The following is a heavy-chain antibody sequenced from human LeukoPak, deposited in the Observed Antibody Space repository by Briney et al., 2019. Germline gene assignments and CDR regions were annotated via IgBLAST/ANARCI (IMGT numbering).Heavy chain of an antibody. CDR2: IYYRGST. D-gene: IGHD5/OR15-5a*01. J-gene: IGHJ4*02. Sequence: SETLSLTCTVSGGSISRYYWSWIRQPPGKGLEWIGYIYYRGSTNHNPSLKSRVAISLDTSKNQFSLKLTSVTAADTAVYYCARSVWQSVANDYWGQGTLVTVSS. CDR3: ARSVWQSVANDY. V-gene: IGHV4-59*08. CDR1: GGSISRYY.